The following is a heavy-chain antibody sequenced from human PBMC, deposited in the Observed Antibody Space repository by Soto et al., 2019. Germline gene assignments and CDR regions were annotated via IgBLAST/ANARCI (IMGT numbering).Heavy chain of an antibody. CDR3: SADRPDSGVGWWV. D-gene: IGHD2-15*01. J-gene: IGHJ6*02. Sequence: GASVKVSCKASGSGFISSGIQWVRQAHGQRLEWIGWIVVASGQTNYAQNFRGRVAVTRDTSTATAYIELTGLTSEDTAVYFCSADRPDSGVGWWVWGQGTTVTVSS. CDR1: GSGFISSG. CDR2: IVVASGQT. V-gene: IGHV1-58*02.